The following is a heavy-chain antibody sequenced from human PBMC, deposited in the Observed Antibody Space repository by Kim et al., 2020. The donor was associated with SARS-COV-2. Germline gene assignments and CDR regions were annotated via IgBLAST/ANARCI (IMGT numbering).Heavy chain of an antibody. J-gene: IGHJ6*03. D-gene: IGHD2-2*02. Sequence: GGSLRLSCAASGFTFSSYSMNWVRQSPGKGLEWVSLISSSSSNTFYADSVKGRFTISRDNAKNSLYLQMSSLRAEDTAVYYCARRDSSTSCYSDCYYMDVWGKGIAVTVSS. CDR2: ISSSSSNT. CDR1: GFTFSSYS. CDR3: ARRDSSTSCYSDCYYMDV. V-gene: IGHV3-21*01.